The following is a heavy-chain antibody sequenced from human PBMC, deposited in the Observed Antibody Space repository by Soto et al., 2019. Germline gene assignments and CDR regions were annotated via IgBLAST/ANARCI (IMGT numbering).Heavy chain of an antibody. CDR2: FYYSGRT. CDR3: ARGSFSSSSSWFDP. D-gene: IGHD6-6*01. J-gene: IGHJ5*01. CDR1: GGSISSGGYY. V-gene: IGHV4-31*03. Sequence: PSETLSLTCTVSGGSISSGGYYWSWIRQHPGKGLEWIGYFYYSGRTYYNPSLHSRVSIAVDTTENQFSLKLTSVTAADTSVYYCARGSFSSSSSWFDPWGRGTLVTVSS.